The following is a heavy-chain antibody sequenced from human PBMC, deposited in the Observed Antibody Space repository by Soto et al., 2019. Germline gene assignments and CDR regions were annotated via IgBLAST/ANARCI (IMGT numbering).Heavy chain of an antibody. V-gene: IGHV1-2*02. CDR2: INPNSRGT. CDR3: ARVTLKAGNWFDP. Sequence: ASVKVSCTASGSTYTEYFIHWVRQAPGQGFEWMGWINPNSRGTNYAPKFQGRVTMTRDTSNSTAYMELRGLRSDDTAVYYCARVTLKAGNWFDPWGQGTLVTVSS. J-gene: IGHJ5*02. CDR1: GSTYTEYF.